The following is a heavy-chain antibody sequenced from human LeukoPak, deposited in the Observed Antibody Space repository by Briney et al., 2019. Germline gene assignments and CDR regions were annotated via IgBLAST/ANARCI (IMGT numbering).Heavy chain of an antibody. CDR3: ARLRRPYVTTVDY. Sequence: SETLSLTCTVSGGSISSGDYYWSWIRQPPGKGLEWIGYIYYSGSTYYNPSLKSRVTISVDTSKNQFSLKLSSVTAADTAVYYCARLRRPYVTTVDYWGQGTLVTVSS. V-gene: IGHV4-30-4*01. CDR2: IYYSGST. CDR1: GGSISSGDYY. D-gene: IGHD4-11*01. J-gene: IGHJ4*02.